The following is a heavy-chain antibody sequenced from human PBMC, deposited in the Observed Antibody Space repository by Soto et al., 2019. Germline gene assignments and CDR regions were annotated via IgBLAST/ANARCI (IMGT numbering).Heavy chain of an antibody. D-gene: IGHD3-9*01. CDR3: ARADYEILTGSYAMDV. Sequence: SETLSLTCTVSDDFISSYYWNWIRQPAGKGLEWIGRVSTNGATNYNPSLESRVTMTVDTSKNQFSLKLTSVTAADTAVYFCARADYEILTGSYAMDVWGQGTTVTVSS. V-gene: IGHV4-4*07. CDR1: DDFISSYY. J-gene: IGHJ6*02. CDR2: VSTNGAT.